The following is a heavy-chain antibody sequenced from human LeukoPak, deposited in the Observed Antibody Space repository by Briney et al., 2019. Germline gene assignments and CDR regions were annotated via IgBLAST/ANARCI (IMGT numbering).Heavy chain of an antibody. J-gene: IGHJ1*01. D-gene: IGHD6-6*01. Sequence: SETLSLTCTVSGGSISSYYWSWIRQPPGKGLEWIGYIYYSGSTNYNPSLKSRVTISVDTSKNQFSLKLSSVTAADTAVYYCAKMKYSSSSWYFQRWGQGTLVTVSS. V-gene: IGHV4-59*01. CDR1: GGSISSYY. CDR3: AKMKYSSSSWYFQR. CDR2: IYYSGST.